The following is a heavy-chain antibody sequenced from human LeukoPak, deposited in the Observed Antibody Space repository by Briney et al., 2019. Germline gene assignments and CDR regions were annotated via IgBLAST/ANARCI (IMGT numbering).Heavy chain of an antibody. V-gene: IGHV3-30*18. D-gene: IGHD3-22*01. CDR1: GFTFSGYG. Sequence: PGRALRLSCAASGFTFSGYGIHWVRQAPGKGLEWVAVISYDGSSKYYADSVKGRFTISRDNSKNTLYLQMNSLRAEDTAVYYCAKDRYRAYYSDSSGYSGVDAWGQGTTVTVSS. J-gene: IGHJ6*02. CDR2: ISYDGSSK. CDR3: AKDRYRAYYSDSSGYSGVDA.